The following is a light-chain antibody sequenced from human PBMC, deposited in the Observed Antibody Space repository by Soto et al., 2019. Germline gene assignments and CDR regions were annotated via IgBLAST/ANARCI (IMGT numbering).Light chain of an antibody. J-gene: IGKJ1*01. Sequence: DIQMTQSPSTLSASVGDRVTITCRASQSISSWLAWYQQKPGKAPKLLIYDASTLESGVPSRFSGSGSGTEFTIPIISLQPYDFATYYCQQYNSYSTWTFGQGTKVEIK. V-gene: IGKV1-5*01. CDR1: QSISSW. CDR2: DAS. CDR3: QQYNSYSTWT.